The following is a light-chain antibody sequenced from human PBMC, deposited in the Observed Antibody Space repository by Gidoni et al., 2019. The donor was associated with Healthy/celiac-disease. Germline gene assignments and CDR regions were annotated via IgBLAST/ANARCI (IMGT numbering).Light chain of an antibody. Sequence: EIVLTQSPGTLSLSPGERATLSCRASQSVSSSYLAWYQQKPGQAPRLRIYGASSRATGIPDRFSGSGSGTDFTLTISRLEPEDLAVYYCQQYGSSIFTFGPGTKVDIK. CDR2: GAS. J-gene: IGKJ3*01. CDR3: QQYGSSIFT. V-gene: IGKV3-20*01. CDR1: QSVSSSY.